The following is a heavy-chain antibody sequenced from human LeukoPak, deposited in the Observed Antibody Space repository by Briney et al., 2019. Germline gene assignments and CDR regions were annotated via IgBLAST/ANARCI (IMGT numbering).Heavy chain of an antibody. CDR2: ISSDGSKT. D-gene: IGHD3-10*01. CDR1: GFIFSNYA. V-gene: IGHV3-30*07. CDR3: ARSGRGVDSLYFYMDV. J-gene: IGHJ6*03. Sequence: GGSPRLSCAASGFIFSNYAMHWVRQAPGKGLEWVALISSDGSKTYHADSVKGRFSISRDNSKNTLYLQLNSLRAEDAAVYYCARSGRGVDSLYFYMDVWGKGTTVTVSS.